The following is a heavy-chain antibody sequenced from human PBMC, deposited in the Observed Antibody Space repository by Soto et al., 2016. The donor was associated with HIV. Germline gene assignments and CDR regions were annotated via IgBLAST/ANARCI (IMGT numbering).Heavy chain of an antibody. Sequence: QVQLVQSGAEVKKPGASVKVSCKASGYTFTGYYMHWVRQAPGQGLEWMGWINPNSGGTNFAQKFQGRVTMTRDTSISTAYMELSRLSDDTAVYYCARTQLGYCSGGSCYSEKYYFDYWGQGTLVTVSS. CDR2: INPNSGGT. V-gene: IGHV1-2*02. CDR3: ARTQLGYCSGGSCYSEKYYFDY. J-gene: IGHJ4*02. CDR1: GYTFTGYY. D-gene: IGHD2-15*01.